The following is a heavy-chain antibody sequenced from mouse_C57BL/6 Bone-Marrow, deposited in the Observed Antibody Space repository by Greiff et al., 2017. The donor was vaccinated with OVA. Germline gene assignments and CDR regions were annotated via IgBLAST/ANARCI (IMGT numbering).Heavy chain of an antibody. V-gene: IGHV1-85*01. D-gene: IGHD1-1*01. CDR3: ARGNYYGLWYFDV. J-gene: IGHJ1*03. CDR2: IYPRDGST. Sequence: VQLQQSGPELVKPGASVKLSCKASGYTFTSYDINWVKQRPGPGLEWIGWIYPRDGSTKYNEQFKGKATLTVDTSSSTAYMELHSLTSEDSAVYFCARGNYYGLWYFDVWGTGTTVTVSS. CDR1: GYTFTSYD.